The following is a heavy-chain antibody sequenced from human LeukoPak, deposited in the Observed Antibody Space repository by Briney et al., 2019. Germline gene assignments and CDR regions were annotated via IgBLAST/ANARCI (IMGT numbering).Heavy chain of an antibody. V-gene: IGHV3-30*03. CDR1: GFTFSSYD. D-gene: IGHD1-1*01. CDR2: VLYDGSTK. Sequence: PGRTVGLSCAACGFTFSSYDMQWVRQARGTGLEGGADVLYDGSTKHYADSVKGRFTISIDNSTTTLYLQMNSLRLEYTAVYYCARAGGPNWPDVNWFAPWGQGTLVTVSS. J-gene: IGHJ5*02. CDR3: ARAGGPNWPDVNWFAP.